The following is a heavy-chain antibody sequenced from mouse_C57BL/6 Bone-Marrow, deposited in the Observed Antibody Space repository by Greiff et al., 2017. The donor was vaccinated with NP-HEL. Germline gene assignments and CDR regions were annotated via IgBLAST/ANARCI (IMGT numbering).Heavy chain of an antibody. V-gene: IGHV5-9-1*02. J-gene: IGHJ3*01. CDR1: GFTFSSYA. D-gene: IGHD2-1*01. Sequence: EVKLMESGEGLVKPGGSLKLSCAASGFTFSSYAMSWVRQTPEKRLEWVAYISSGGDYIYYADTVKGRFTISRDNARNTLYLQMSSLKSEDTAMYYCTRGGGNYLFAYWGQGTLVTVSA. CDR3: TRGGGNYLFAY. CDR2: ISSGGDYI.